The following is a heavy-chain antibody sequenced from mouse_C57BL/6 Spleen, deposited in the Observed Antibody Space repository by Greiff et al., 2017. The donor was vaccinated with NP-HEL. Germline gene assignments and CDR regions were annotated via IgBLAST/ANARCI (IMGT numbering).Heavy chain of an antibody. CDR2: IRSKSNNYAT. CDR1: GFSFNTYA. V-gene: IGHV10-1*01. D-gene: IGHD2-3*01. CDR3: VRPRYDGYYPAWFAY. Sequence: VQGVESGGGLVQPKGSLKLSCAASGFSFNTYAMNWVRQAPGKGLEWVARIRSKSNNYATYYADSVKDRFTISRDDSESMLYLQMNNLKTEDTAMYYCVRPRYDGYYPAWFAYWGQGTLVTVSA. J-gene: IGHJ3*01.